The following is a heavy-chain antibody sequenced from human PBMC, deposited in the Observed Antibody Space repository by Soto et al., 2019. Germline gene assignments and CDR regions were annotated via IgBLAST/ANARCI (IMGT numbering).Heavy chain of an antibody. CDR2: IYYTGST. J-gene: IGHJ4*02. CDR1: GDSISSGDYY. CDR3: ARGRWGDFDY. D-gene: IGHD3-10*01. V-gene: IGHV4-30-4*01. Sequence: QVQLQESGPGLVKPSQTLSLTCTVSGDSISSGDYYWSWIRQPPGKGLEWIGYIYYTGSTYYNPSLTSRVSMSIDTSKNQSSLKLSSVTAADTAVYYCARGRWGDFDYWGQGTLVTVSS.